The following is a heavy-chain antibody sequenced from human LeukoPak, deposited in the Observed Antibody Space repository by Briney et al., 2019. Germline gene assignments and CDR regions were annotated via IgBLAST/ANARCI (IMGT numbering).Heavy chain of an antibody. CDR2: INPSGGST. D-gene: IGHD1-26*01. J-gene: IGHJ4*02. Sequence: ASVKVSCKASGGTFSSYAISWVRQAPGQGLEWMGIINPSGGSTSYAQKFQGRVTMTRDTSTSTVYMELSSLRSEDTAVYYCARDREVGATTAYYFDYWGQGTLVTVSS. CDR1: GGTFSSYA. V-gene: IGHV1-46*01. CDR3: ARDREVGATTAYYFDY.